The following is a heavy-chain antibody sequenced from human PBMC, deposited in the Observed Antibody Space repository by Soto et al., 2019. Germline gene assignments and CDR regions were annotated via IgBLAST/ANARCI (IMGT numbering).Heavy chain of an antibody. Sequence: QVQLVESGGGVVQPGRSLRLSCAASGFTFSIYAMHWVRQAPGKGLEWVAVISYDGSNKYYADSVKGRFTISRDNSKNTLYLQMNSLRAEDTAVYYCARDALRVTDIYYFDYWGQGTLVTVSS. J-gene: IGHJ4*02. CDR2: ISYDGSNK. V-gene: IGHV3-30-3*01. CDR1: GFTFSIYA. D-gene: IGHD2-21*02. CDR3: ARDALRVTDIYYFDY.